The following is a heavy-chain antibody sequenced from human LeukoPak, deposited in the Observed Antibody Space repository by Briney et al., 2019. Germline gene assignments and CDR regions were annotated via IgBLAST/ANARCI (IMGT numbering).Heavy chain of an antibody. CDR3: ARHRLHCSGGSCYPPRFYYMDV. J-gene: IGHJ6*03. Sequence: GESLQISCKGSGYSFTSYWIGWVRQMPGKGLEWMAIIYPGDSDTRYSPSFQGQVTISADKSISTAYLQWSSLKASDTAMYYCARHRLHCSGGSCYPPRFYYMDVWGKGTTVTVSS. CDR2: IYPGDSDT. V-gene: IGHV5-51*01. D-gene: IGHD2-15*01. CDR1: GYSFTSYW.